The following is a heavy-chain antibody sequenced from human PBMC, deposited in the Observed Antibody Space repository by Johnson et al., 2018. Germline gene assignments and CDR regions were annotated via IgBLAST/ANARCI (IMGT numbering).Heavy chain of an antibody. V-gene: IGHV3-74*02. D-gene: IGHD4-23*01. Sequence: EVQLLESGGGLVQPGGSLRLSCAASGFTFSSYWMHWVRQAPGKGLVWVSRINSDGSSTSYADSVKGRFTSSRDNAKNTLYLQMNSLRAEDTAVYSCAKILGRWAFDIWGQGTMVTVSS. CDR2: INSDGSST. CDR1: GFTFSSYW. J-gene: IGHJ3*02. CDR3: AKILGRWAFDI.